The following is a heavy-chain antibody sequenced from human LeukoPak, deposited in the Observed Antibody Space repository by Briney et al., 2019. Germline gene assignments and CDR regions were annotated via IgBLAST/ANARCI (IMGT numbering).Heavy chain of an antibody. CDR1: GYTFTRYG. D-gene: IGHD5/OR15-5a*01. V-gene: IGHV1-18*01. J-gene: IGHJ6*02. CDR2: ISAYNGNT. CDR3: ARDLQDKVWLGAVYYYYGMDV. Sequence: ASVKVSCKASGYTFTRYGISWVRQAPGQGLEWMGWISAYNGNTNYAQKLQGRVTMTTDTSTSTAYMELRSLRSDDTAVYYCARDLQDKVWLGAVYYYYGMDVWGQGTTVTVSS.